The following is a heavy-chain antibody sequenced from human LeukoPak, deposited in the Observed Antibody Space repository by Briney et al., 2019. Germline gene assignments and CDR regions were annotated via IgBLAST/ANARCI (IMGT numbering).Heavy chain of an antibody. CDR1: GFTFRSHC. J-gene: IGHJ4*02. CDR3: ARDVSYGADY. V-gene: IGHV3-74*01. CDR2: IKSDGSSP. D-gene: IGHD1-26*01. Sequence: TGGSLRLSCAASGFTFRSHCMHWVRHAPGKGLVWVSRIKSDGSSPTYADSVKGRFTISRDNAKSTLYLQMNSLRVEDTAVYYGARDVSYGADYWGQGTLVTVSS.